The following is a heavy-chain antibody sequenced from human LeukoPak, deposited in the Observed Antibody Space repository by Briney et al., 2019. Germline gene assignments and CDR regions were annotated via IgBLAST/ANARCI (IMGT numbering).Heavy chain of an antibody. CDR2: IYYSGST. CDR3: ASMDTAMATFDY. Sequence: SETLSLTCTVSGGSISSYYWSWIRQPPGKGLEWIGYIYYSGSTNYNPSLKSRVTISVDTSKNQFSLKLSSATAADTAVYYCASMDTAMATFDYWGQGTLVTVSS. CDR1: GGSISSYY. J-gene: IGHJ4*02. V-gene: IGHV4-59*08. D-gene: IGHD5-18*01.